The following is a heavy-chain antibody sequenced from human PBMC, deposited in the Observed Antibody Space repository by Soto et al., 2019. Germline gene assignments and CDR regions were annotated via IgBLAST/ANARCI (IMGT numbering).Heavy chain of an antibody. CDR3: ARHGSREYSRHPGWFDP. CDR1: GGSISSSSYY. V-gene: IGHV4-39*01. CDR2: IYYSGST. D-gene: IGHD6-6*01. Sequence: QLQLQESGPGLVKPSATLSLTCTVSGGSISSSSYYWGWIRQPPGKGLEWIGSIYYSGSTYYNPSLKCRVTIPVHTSKNQFPLKLRSVNAADTAVYYCARHGSREYSRHPGWFDPWGQGTLVTVSS. J-gene: IGHJ5*02.